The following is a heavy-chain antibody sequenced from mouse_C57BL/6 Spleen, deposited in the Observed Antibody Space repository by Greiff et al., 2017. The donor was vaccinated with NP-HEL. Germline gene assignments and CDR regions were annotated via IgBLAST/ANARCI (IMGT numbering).Heavy chain of an antibody. Sequence: DVMLVESGGGLVKPGGSLKLSCAASGFTFSSYAMSWVRQTPEKRLEWVATISDGGSYTYYPDNVKGRFTISRDNAKNNLYLQMSHLKSEDTAMYYCAREGHYYGSSYWYFDVWGTGTTVTVSS. J-gene: IGHJ1*03. CDR3: AREGHYYGSSYWYFDV. V-gene: IGHV5-4*01. CDR1: GFTFSSYA. D-gene: IGHD1-1*01. CDR2: ISDGGSYT.